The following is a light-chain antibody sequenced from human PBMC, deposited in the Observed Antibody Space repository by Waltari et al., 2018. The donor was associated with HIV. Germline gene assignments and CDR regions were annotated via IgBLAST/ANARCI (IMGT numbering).Light chain of an antibody. Sequence: QSVLTPPPSASGTPGQRVLISCSGSSYNIGSNYVYWYQQLPGAAPKRLIYTNNQRPSGVPDRFSGSKSGTSASLAITGLRSEDEADYYCATWDDSLSGYVFGTGTKVTVL. J-gene: IGLJ1*01. CDR1: SYNIGSNY. V-gene: IGLV1-47*01. CDR2: TNN. CDR3: ATWDDSLSGYV.